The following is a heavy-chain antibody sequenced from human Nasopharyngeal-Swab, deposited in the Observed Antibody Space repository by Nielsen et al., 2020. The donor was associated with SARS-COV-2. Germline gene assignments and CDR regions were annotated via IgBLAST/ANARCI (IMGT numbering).Heavy chain of an antibody. CDR3: ARGSCTNGLCYRRRGFDP. CDR1: GDSISSYY. CDR2: IYYSGST. V-gene: IGHV4-59*13. Sequence: SETLSLTCTVSGDSISSYYWSWIRQPPGEGLAWIGYIYYSGSTNYNPSLKSRVTISVDTSKNQFSLKLTSVTAADTAVYYCARGSCTNGLCYRRRGFDPWGQGTLVTVSS. J-gene: IGHJ5*02. D-gene: IGHD2-8*01.